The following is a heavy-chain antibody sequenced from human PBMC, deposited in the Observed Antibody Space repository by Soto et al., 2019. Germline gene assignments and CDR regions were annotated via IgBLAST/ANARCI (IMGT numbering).Heavy chain of an antibody. D-gene: IGHD3-22*01. CDR3: ARVQYYDSSGYHDAFDI. J-gene: IGHJ3*02. V-gene: IGHV4-4*07. CDR2: IHTSGST. Sequence: SETLSLTCTVSGGSISSYYWSWIRQPAGKGLEWIGRIHTSGSTNYNPSLKSRVTMSVDTSKNQFSLKLSSVTAADTAVYYCARVQYYDSSGYHDAFDIWGQGTMVTVSS. CDR1: GGSISSYY.